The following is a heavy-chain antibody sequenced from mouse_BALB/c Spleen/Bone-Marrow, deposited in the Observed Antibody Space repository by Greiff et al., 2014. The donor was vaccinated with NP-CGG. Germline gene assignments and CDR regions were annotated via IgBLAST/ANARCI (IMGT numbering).Heavy chain of an antibody. Sequence: QVQLQQSGAELVRPGVSVKISCKGSGYTFTDYAMHWVKQSHAKSLEWIGVISTYYGDATYNQKFKGKATMTVDKSSSTAYMELARLTSEDSAIYYCARRRGFYAMDYWGQGTSVTVSS. CDR1: GYTFTDYA. CDR2: ISTYYGDA. J-gene: IGHJ4*01. V-gene: IGHV1S137*01. CDR3: ARRRGFYAMDY.